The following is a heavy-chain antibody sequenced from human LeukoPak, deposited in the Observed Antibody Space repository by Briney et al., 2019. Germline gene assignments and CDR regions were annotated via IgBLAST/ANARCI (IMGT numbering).Heavy chain of an antibody. V-gene: IGHV3-30*18. CDR1: GFTFSSYG. J-gene: IGHJ3*01. CDR3: AKELHELVVVPSAIMPPCAFDV. CDR2: ISYDGSNK. D-gene: IGHD2-2*01. Sequence: PGGSLRLSCAASGFTFSSYGMHWVRQAPGKGLEWVAVISYDGSNKYYADSVKGRFTISRDNSKNTLYLQMNSLRAEDTAVYYCAKELHELVVVPSAIMPPCAFDVWGQGTMVTVSS.